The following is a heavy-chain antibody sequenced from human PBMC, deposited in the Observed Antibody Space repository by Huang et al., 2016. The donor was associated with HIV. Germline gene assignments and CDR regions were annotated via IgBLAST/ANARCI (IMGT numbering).Heavy chain of an antibody. D-gene: IGHD6-6*01. CDR2: SIRICGTE. V-gene: IGHV1-69*01. CDR1: GGTFSTYA. J-gene: IGHJ6*02. CDR3: ARGRTRSSLYDSYYGLDV. Sequence: QVQLVQSGAEVKKPGSSVKVSCKASGGTFSTYAISWVRQAPGQGLEWMGGSIRICGTENYAQKFQGTVTITADEFTSTAYMELSSLRSEDTALYYCARGRTRSSLYDSYYGLDVWGQGTTVTVSS.